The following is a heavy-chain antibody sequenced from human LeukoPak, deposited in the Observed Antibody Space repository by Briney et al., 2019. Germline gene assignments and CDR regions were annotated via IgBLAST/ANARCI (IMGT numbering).Heavy chain of an antibody. CDR2: IASNSEYK. Sequence: PGGSLRLSCAASGFAFSSYSLNWVRQVPGKGLEWVSCIASNSEYKYYADSVKGRFTISRDSAKNSVYLQMNSLRTDDTAVYYCARSITTFGRIIDRFDYWGQGILVTVSS. D-gene: IGHD3-3*01. CDR3: ARSITTFGRIIDRFDY. V-gene: IGHV3-21*06. CDR1: GFAFSSYS. J-gene: IGHJ4*02.